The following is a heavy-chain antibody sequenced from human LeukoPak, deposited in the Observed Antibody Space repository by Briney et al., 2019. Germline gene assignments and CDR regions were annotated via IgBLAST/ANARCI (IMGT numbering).Heavy chain of an antibody. CDR1: GFTFSSYG. V-gene: IGHV3-30*02. D-gene: IGHD3-10*01. CDR2: IRYDGSNK. J-gene: IGHJ6*03. Sequence: GGSLRLSCAASGFTFSSYGMHWVRQAPGKGLEWVAFIRYDGSNKYYADSVKGRFTISRDNSKNTLYLQMNSLRAEDTAVYYCAKDYYYGSGQTYYMDVWGKGTTVTISS. CDR3: AKDYYYGSGQTYYMDV.